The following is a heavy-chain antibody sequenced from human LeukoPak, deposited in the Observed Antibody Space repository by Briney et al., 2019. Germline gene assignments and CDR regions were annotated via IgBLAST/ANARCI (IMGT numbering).Heavy chain of an antibody. D-gene: IGHD3-22*01. CDR2: IYTSGST. Sequence: TLETLSLTCTVSGGSISSYYWSWIRQPAGKGLEWIGRIYTSGSTNYNPSLKSRVTMSVDTSKNQFSLKLSSVTAADTAVYYCARGHDSSGYPYYFDYWGQGTLVTVSS. CDR1: GGSISSYY. CDR3: ARGHDSSGYPYYFDY. V-gene: IGHV4-4*07. J-gene: IGHJ4*02.